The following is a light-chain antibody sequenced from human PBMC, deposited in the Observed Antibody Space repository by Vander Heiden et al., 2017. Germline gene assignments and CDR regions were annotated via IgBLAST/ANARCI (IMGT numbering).Light chain of an antibody. CDR1: KLGDKY. CDR2: QGS. Sequence: SYELTQPPSVSVSPGQTASITCSGDKLGDKYACWYQQKPGQSPVLVIYQGSERPSGIPERFSGSNSGNTATLTISGTQAMDEADYYCQAWDSSTVVFGGGTKLTVL. J-gene: IGLJ2*01. CDR3: QAWDSSTVV. V-gene: IGLV3-1*01.